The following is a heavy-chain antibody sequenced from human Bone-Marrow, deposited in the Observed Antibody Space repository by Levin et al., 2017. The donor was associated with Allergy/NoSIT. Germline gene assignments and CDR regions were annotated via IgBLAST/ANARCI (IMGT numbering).Heavy chain of an antibody. Sequence: PSETLSLTCAVSGDSIGSDDRSWSWVRQPPGRGLEWIGFISHSGITYYNPSLKSRVTISVDRSENQFSLRLSSVTVADTAVYYCARGGDPTVTAGFDPWGQGTLVTVSS. D-gene: IGHD4-11*01. V-gene: IGHV4-30-2*01. J-gene: IGHJ5*02. CDR1: GDSIGSDDRS. CDR2: ISHSGIT. CDR3: ARGGDPTVTAGFDP.